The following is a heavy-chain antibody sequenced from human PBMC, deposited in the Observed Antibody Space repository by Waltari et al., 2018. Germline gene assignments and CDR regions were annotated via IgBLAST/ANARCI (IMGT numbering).Heavy chain of an antibody. D-gene: IGHD1-26*01. V-gene: IGHV3-23*01. CDR3: AKWGTWELLRFDS. CDR1: GFTFNRHV. CDR2: ISDSGINT. J-gene: IGHJ4*02. Sequence: EVQLLESGGGLVQPGGSLRLSCTVSGFTFNRHVMSWVRQAPGKGLEWVAGISDSGINTYYADSVQGRFTISRDNSKNTLSLQMNSLTAEDTAVYYCAKWGTWELLRFDSWGQGTLVTVSS.